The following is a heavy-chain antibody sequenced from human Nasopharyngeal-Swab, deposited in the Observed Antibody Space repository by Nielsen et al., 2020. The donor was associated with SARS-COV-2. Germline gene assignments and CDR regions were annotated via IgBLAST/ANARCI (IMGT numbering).Heavy chain of an antibody. Sequence: WVRQAPGQRLEWMGWINAGNGNTRYSQKFQGRVTITRDTSASTVYMELSSLTSDDTAVYYCARALSARTTFNCLGPWGQGTLVTVSS. J-gene: IGHJ5*02. CDR3: ARALSARTTFNCLGP. CDR2: INAGNGNT. D-gene: IGHD4-17*01. V-gene: IGHV1-3*01.